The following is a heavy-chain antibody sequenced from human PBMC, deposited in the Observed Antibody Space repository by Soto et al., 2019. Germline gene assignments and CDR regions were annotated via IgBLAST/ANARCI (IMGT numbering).Heavy chain of an antibody. Sequence: QLQLQESGPGLVKPSETLSLTCTVSGGSISSSSYYWGWIRQPPGKGLEWIGSIYYSGSTYYNPSLKRRVTISVDTSKNQFSLKLSSVTAADTAVYYCARITGSYDFWSGYYIGTNFDYWGQGTLVTVSS. D-gene: IGHD3-3*01. V-gene: IGHV4-39*01. J-gene: IGHJ4*02. CDR1: GGSISSSSYY. CDR3: ARITGSYDFWSGYYIGTNFDY. CDR2: IYYSGST.